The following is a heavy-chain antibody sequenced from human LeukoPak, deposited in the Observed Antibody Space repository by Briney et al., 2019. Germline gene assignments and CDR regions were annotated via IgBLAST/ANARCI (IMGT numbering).Heavy chain of an antibody. V-gene: IGHV4-34*01. CDR1: GGSFSGYY. D-gene: IGHD3-9*01. CDR3: ASGLRYFDLYY. J-gene: IGHJ4*02. CDR2: INHSGST. Sequence: PSETLSLTCAVYGGSFSGYYWSWIRQPPGKGLEWIGEINHSGSTNYNPSLKSRVTISVDTSRNQFSLKLSSVTAVDTAVYYCASGLRYFDLYYWGQGTLVTVSS.